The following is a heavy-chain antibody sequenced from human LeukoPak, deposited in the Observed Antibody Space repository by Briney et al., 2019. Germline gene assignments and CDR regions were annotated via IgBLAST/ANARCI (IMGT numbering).Heavy chain of an antibody. CDR1: GFTFNSYA. CDR3: ARPDSGYDWGVY. Sequence: PGGSLRLSCAASGFTFNSYAMLWVRQSPGKGLECVSAISGSGGSTYYAHCVKGRFTISRDNSKNTLYLQMNSLRAEDTAVYYCARPDSGYDWGVYWGEGTLVTDSS. J-gene: IGHJ4*02. CDR2: ISGSGGST. D-gene: IGHD5-12*01. V-gene: IGHV3-23*01.